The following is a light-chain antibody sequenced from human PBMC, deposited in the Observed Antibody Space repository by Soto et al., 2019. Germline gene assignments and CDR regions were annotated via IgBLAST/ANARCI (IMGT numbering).Light chain of an antibody. CDR2: ANT. CDR3: KSYDKGLSGSGV. Sequence: QSVLTQPPSVSGALGQRVTISCSGGSSNIGAGYDVHWYQQFPGTAPKLLIYANTNRPSGVPDRFSGSKSDTSATLAITGLQAEDEANYYCKSYDKGLSGSGVFGGGTQLTVL. J-gene: IGLJ2*01. CDR1: SSNIGAGYD. V-gene: IGLV1-40*01.